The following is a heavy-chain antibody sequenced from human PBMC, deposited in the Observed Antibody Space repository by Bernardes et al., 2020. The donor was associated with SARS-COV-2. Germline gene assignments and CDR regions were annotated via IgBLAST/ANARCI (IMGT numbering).Heavy chain of an antibody. CDR3: ARDETTYYYDSSGYYYEYYFDY. CDR1: GFTFSSYW. Sequence: GGSLRLSCAASGFTFSSYWMSWVRQAPGKGLEWVANIKQDGSEKYYVDSVKGRFTISRDNAKNSLYLQMNSLRAEDTAVYYCARDETTYYYDSSGYYYEYYFDYWGQGTLVTVSS. J-gene: IGHJ4*02. V-gene: IGHV3-7*01. D-gene: IGHD3-22*01. CDR2: IKQDGSEK.